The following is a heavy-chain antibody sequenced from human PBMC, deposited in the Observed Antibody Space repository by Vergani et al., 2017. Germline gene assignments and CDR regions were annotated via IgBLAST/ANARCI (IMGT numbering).Heavy chain of an antibody. Sequence: EVQLVQSGAEVKKPGESLKISCKGSGYSFTSYWIGWVRQMPGKGLEWMGIIYPGDSDTRYSPSFQGQVTISADKSISTAYLQWSSLKASDTAMYYCAREKLEPRKLIRYYMDVWGKGTTVTVSS. CDR3: AREKLEPRKLIRYYMDV. J-gene: IGHJ6*03. CDR2: IYPGDSDT. CDR1: GYSFTSYW. V-gene: IGHV5-51*01. D-gene: IGHD1-1*01.